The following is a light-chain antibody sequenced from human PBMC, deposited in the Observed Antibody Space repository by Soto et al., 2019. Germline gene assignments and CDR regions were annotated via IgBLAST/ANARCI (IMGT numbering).Light chain of an antibody. CDR1: QSVSNNY. J-gene: IGKJ5*01. CDR2: GAS. V-gene: IGKV3-20*01. Sequence: EIVLTQSPGTLSLSPGERATLSCRASQSVSNNYLAWYQQKPGQAPRLLIYGASNRATGIPDRFSGSGSGTDFTLTISSLQPEDFATYYCQQSYTTGTFGQGTRLEI. CDR3: QQSYTTGT.